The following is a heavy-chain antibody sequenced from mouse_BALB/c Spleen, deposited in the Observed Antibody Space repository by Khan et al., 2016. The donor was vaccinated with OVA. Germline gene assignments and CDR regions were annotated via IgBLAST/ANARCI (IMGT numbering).Heavy chain of an antibody. CDR1: GYTFTDYA. CDR2: ISTYSGNT. D-gene: IGHD2-3*01. CDR3: TRPAYDGYYDY. V-gene: IGHV1S137*01. Sequence: QVQLQQSGPELVRPGVSVKISCKGSGYTFTDYAMHWVKQSHAKSLEWIGLISTYSGNTNYKQKFKGKATMTVDKSSSTAYMELARLTSEDCAIYYCTRPAYDGYYDYWGQGTTLTVSA. J-gene: IGHJ2*01.